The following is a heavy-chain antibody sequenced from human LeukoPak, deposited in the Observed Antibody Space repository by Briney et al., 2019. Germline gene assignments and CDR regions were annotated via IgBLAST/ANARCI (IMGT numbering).Heavy chain of an antibody. CDR1: GFTVSSNY. Sequence: SGGSLRLSCAASGFTVSSNYMSWVRQAPGKGLEWVSVIYSGGSTYYADSVKGRFTISRDNSKNTLYLQMNSLSAEDTAVYYCARELPTADGMDVWGQGTTVTVSS. CDR2: IYSGGST. D-gene: IGHD1-26*01. CDR3: ARELPTADGMDV. V-gene: IGHV3-66*01. J-gene: IGHJ6*02.